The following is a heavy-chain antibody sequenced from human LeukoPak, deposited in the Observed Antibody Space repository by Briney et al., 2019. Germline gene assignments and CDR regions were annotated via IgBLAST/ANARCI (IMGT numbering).Heavy chain of an antibody. CDR2: ISGSGGST. D-gene: IGHD3-22*01. CDR1: GFTFSSYA. Sequence: GGSLRLSCAASGFTFSSYAMSWVRQAPGKGLEWVSAISGSGGSTYYADSVKGRFTISRDNSKNTLYLQMNSLRAEDTAVYYCAKSGYYYDSSGNDYWGQGTLVTVSP. V-gene: IGHV3-23*01. J-gene: IGHJ4*02. CDR3: AKSGYYYDSSGNDY.